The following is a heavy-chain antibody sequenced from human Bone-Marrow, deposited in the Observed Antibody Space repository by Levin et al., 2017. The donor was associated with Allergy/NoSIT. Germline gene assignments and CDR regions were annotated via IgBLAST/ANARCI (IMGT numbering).Heavy chain of an antibody. CDR2: ISTSSTSI. D-gene: IGHD1-7*01. Sequence: GGSLRLSCAASGFSFNTYAMNWVRQAPGRGLEWLSYISTSSTSIYYADSVKGRFTISRDNAKNSLYLQMNSLRDEDTAVYYCARDGTTDFDYGMDVWGQGTTVTVSS. J-gene: IGHJ6*02. CDR1: GFSFNTYA. V-gene: IGHV3-48*02. CDR3: ARDGTTDFDYGMDV.